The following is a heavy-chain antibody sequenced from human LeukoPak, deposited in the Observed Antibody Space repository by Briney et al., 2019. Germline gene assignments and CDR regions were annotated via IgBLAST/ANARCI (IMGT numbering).Heavy chain of an antibody. CDR1: GFTFSSYS. D-gene: IGHD6-19*01. Sequence: GGSLRLSCAASGFTFSSYSMNWVRQAPGKGLEWVSSISSSSSYIYYADSVKGRFTISRDNAKNSLYLQMNSLRAEDTAVYYCAGVVIAVAGTRGFSYFDYWGQGTLVTVSS. J-gene: IGHJ4*02. CDR2: ISSSSSYI. CDR3: AGVVIAVAGTRGFSYFDY. V-gene: IGHV3-21*01.